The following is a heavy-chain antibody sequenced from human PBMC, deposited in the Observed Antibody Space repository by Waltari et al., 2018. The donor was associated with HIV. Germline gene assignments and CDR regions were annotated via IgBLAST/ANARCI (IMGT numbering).Heavy chain of an antibody. V-gene: IGHV4-39*01. J-gene: IGHJ4*02. D-gene: IGHD3-22*01. CDR3: ARHSLTYYYDSSGYSVAFDY. CDR2: IYYSGST. Sequence: QLQLQESGPGLVKPSETLSPTCTVSGGSISRSSYYLGWLRQPPGKGLEWIGSIYYSGSTYYNPSLKSRVTISVDTSKNQFSLKLSSVTAADTAVYYCARHSLTYYYDSSGYSVAFDYWGQGTLVTVSS. CDR1: GGSISRSSYY.